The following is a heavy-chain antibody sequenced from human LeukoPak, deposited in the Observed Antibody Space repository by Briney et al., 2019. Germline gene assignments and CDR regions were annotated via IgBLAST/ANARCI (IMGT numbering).Heavy chain of an antibody. J-gene: IGHJ4*02. D-gene: IGHD1-1*01. CDR3: ARGGELERRSLHYLDY. CDR2: MSSSSSSI. CDR1: GFTFSSYA. Sequence: GRSLRLSCAASGFTFSSYAMHWVRQAPGKGLEWVSFMSSSSSSIYYADSVKGRFTTSRDNAKNSLYLQMNSLRAEDTAVYYCARGGELERRSLHYLDYWGQGTLVTVSS. V-gene: IGHV3-21*06.